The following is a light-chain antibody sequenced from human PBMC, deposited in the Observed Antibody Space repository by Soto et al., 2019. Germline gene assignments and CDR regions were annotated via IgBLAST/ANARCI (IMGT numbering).Light chain of an antibody. J-gene: IGKJ3*01. V-gene: IGKV1-5*01. CDR1: ERISSC. CDR2: DAS. CDR3: QQYKRYCGFT. Sequence: DIQLTQSPSTLSASVGDRITVTCRASERISSCLAWYQQKPGKAPKLLIYDASSLESGVPSRFSGSGSGTPCTLIISSLQPDAFATYYCQQYKRYCGFTFGPGTKVDI.